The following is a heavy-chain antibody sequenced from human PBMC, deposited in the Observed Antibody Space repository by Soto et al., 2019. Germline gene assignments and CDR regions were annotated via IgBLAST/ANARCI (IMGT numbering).Heavy chain of an antibody. CDR3: ARDRSIADRRIIDY. Sequence: ASVKVSCKASGYTFASYGISWVRQAPGQGLEWMGWISAYNGNTNYAQKLQGRVTMTTDTSTSTAYMELRSLRSDDTAVYYCARDRSIADRRIIDYWGQGTLVTVSS. J-gene: IGHJ4*02. CDR1: GYTFASYG. CDR2: ISAYNGNT. V-gene: IGHV1-18*01. D-gene: IGHD6-6*01.